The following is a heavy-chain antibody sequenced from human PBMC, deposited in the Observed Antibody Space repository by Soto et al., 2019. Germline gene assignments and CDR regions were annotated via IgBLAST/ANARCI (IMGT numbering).Heavy chain of an antibody. CDR1: GFTFSSYG. D-gene: IGHD1-1*01. V-gene: IGHV3-30*18. CDR2: ISYDGSNK. J-gene: IGHJ4*02. Sequence: PGGSLRLSCAASGFTFSSYGMHWVRQAPGKGLEWVAVISYDGSNKYYADSVKGRFTISRDNSKNTLYLQMNSLRAEDTAVYYCAKDLLQSTGLFDYWGQGTLVTVS. CDR3: AKDLLQSTGLFDY.